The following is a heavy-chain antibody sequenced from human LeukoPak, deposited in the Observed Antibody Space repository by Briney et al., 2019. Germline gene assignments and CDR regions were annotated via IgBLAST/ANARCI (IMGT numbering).Heavy chain of an antibody. CDR3: ARERPPYYYGSGSYRAFDI. J-gene: IGHJ3*02. Sequence: SSAPLSLTCAVYGGSFSGYYWSWIRQPPGKGLEWIGEINHSGSTNYNPSLKSRVTISVDTSKNQFSLKLSSVTAADTAVYYCARERPPYYYGSGSYRAFDIWGQGTMATVSS. CDR2: INHSGST. CDR1: GGSFSGYY. D-gene: IGHD3-10*01. V-gene: IGHV4-34*01.